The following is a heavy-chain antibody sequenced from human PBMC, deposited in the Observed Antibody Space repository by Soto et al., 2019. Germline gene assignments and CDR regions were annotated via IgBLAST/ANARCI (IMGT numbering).Heavy chain of an antibody. CDR2: IIPILGIA. J-gene: IGHJ2*01. V-gene: IGHV1-69*02. Sequence: ASVKVSCKASGGTFSSYTISWVRQAPGQGLEWMGRIIPILGIANYAQKFQGRVTITADKSTSTAYMELSSLRSEDTAVYYCASTYYHPSLKSRVTIPVDMSKNQFSLKLSAVTDADTAVYDCARAGIARRMAIVATIPGPYWYFELWGHGTLVTVSS. CDR3: ASTYYHPSLKSRVTIPVDMSKNQFSLKLSAVTDADTAVYDCARAGIARRMAIVATIPGPYWYFEL. CDR1: GGTFSSYT. D-gene: IGHD1-26*01.